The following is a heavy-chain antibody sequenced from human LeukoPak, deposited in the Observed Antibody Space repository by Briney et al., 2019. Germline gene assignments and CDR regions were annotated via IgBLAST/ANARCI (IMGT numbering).Heavy chain of an antibody. CDR1: GFTFSNYA. D-gene: IGHD3-22*01. J-gene: IGHJ4*02. CDR3: AKLHSSGYYPRWYFDY. V-gene: IGHV3-23*01. CDR2: ISGSGGST. Sequence: GGSLRLSCAASGFTFSNYAMSWVRQAPGKGLEWVSAISGSGGSTYYADSVKGRFTISRDNSKNTLYLQMNSLRAEDTAVYYCAKLHSSGYYPRWYFDYWGQGTLVTVSS.